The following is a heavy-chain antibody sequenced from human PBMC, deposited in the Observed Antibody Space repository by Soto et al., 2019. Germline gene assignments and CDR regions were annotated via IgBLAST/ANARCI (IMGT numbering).Heavy chain of an antibody. CDR1: GGSISSYY. CDR3: ARARSSYYYYYGMDV. Sequence: PSETLSLTCTVSGGSISSYYWSWIRQPPGKGLEWIGYIYYSGSTNYNPSLKSRVTISVDTSKNQFSLKLSSVTAADTAVYYCARARSSYYYYYGMDVWGQGTTVTVSS. J-gene: IGHJ6*02. V-gene: IGHV4-59*01. CDR2: IYYSGST.